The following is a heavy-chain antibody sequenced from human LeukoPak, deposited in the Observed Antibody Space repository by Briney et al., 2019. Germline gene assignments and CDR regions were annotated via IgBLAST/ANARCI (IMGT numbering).Heavy chain of an antibody. J-gene: IGHJ4*02. CDR3: ARPRNNYDTSGFSALDY. D-gene: IGHD3-22*01. CDR2: MWYDGSNE. Sequence: GGSLRLSCAASGFTFSSYWMSWVRQAPGKGLEWVAVMWYDGSNEYYADSVKGRFTISRDNSKNTLFLQMNSLRAEDTAVYYCARPRNNYDTSGFSALDYWGQGTLVTVSS. V-gene: IGHV3-33*08. CDR1: GFTFSSYW.